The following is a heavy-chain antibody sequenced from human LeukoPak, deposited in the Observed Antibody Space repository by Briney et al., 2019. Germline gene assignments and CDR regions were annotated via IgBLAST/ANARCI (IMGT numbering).Heavy chain of an antibody. V-gene: IGHV3-23*01. CDR3: AKGAGGYDADYFDY. D-gene: IGHD5-12*01. CDR1: GFTSSIYA. Sequence: SGGSLRLSCSVSGFTSSIYAMSWVRQAPGKGLEWVSGIGGSGGSTFYADSVRGRFTISRDNSKNTLYLQMNSLRVEDTAKYYCAKGAGGYDADYFDYWGQGTLVTVSS. J-gene: IGHJ4*02. CDR2: IGGSGGST.